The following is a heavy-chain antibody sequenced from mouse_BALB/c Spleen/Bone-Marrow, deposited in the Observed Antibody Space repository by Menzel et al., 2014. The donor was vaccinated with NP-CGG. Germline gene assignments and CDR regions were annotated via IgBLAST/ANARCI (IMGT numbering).Heavy chain of an antibody. V-gene: IGHV14-3*02. D-gene: IGHD2-2*01. CDR1: GFNIKDTY. Sequence: VQLQQPGAELVKPGASVKLSCTASGFNIKDTYMHWVKQRPEQGLEWIGRIDPANGNTKYDPKFQGKATIIADTSSNTAYLQLSSLTSGDTAVYYCARNYGYGKSFAYWGQGTQVTVSA. CDR2: IDPANGNT. J-gene: IGHJ3*01. CDR3: ARNYGYGKSFAY.